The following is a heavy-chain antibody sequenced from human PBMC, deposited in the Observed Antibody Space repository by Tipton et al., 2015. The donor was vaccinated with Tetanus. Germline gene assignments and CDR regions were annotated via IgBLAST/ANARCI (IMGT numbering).Heavy chain of an antibody. V-gene: IGHV4-30-4*01. Sequence: TLSLTCSVSGGSISSDAHYWSWIRQPPGKGLEWLGYISHSGTTNYNPSLMSRVTLSLDTARGQFSLKLTSVTAADSAIYYCVRAKLRRGFSGYLYYDLWGRGTLVTVSS. CDR2: ISHSGTT. CDR3: VRAKLRRGFSGYLYYDL. D-gene: IGHD5-12*01. J-gene: IGHJ2*01. CDR1: GGSISSDAHY.